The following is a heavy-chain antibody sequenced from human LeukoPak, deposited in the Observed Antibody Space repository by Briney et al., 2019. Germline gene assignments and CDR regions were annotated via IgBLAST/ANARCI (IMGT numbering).Heavy chain of an antibody. CDR2: IYYSGST. J-gene: IGHJ4*02. CDR1: GDSISSYY. D-gene: IGHD3-10*01. V-gene: IGHV4-59*08. CDR3: ARHYPYGSGNYSPFYFDY. Sequence: SETLSLTCTVSGDSISSYYWSWTRQPPGKGLEWIGYIYYSGSTNYNPSLKSRVTISVDTSKNQFSLKLSSVTAADTGVYYCARHYPYGSGNYSPFYFDYWGQGTLVTVSS.